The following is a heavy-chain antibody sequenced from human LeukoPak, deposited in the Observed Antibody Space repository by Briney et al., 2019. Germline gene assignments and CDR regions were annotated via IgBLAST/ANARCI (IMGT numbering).Heavy chain of an antibody. CDR2: IYYSGST. J-gene: IGHJ4*02. Sequence: SETLSLTCTVSSGSISSGGYYWSWIRQHPGKGLEWIGYIYYSGSTYYNPSLKSRVTISVDTSKNQFSLKLSSVTAADTAVYYCARVTAGYSYGPSLFDYWGQGTLVTVSS. CDR3: ARVTAGYSYGPSLFDY. D-gene: IGHD5-18*01. CDR1: SGSISSGGYY. V-gene: IGHV4-31*03.